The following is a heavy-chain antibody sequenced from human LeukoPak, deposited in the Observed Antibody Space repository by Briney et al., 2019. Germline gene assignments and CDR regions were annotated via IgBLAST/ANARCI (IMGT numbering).Heavy chain of an antibody. J-gene: IGHJ4*02. CDR1: GFTVSSNY. D-gene: IGHD3-22*01. CDR2: IYSGGST. Sequence: PGGSLRLSCAASGFTVSSNYMSWVRQAPGKGLEWVSVIYSGGSTYYADSVKGRFTISRDNSKNTLYLQMNSLRAEDTAVYYWHSATYYYDSRTFDYWGQGTLVTVSS. V-gene: IGHV3-53*01. CDR3: HSATYYYDSRTFDY.